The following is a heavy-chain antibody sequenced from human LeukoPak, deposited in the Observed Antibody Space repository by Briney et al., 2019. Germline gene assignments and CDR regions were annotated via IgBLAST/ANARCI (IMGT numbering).Heavy chain of an antibody. CDR1: GVSISSSYYY. Sequence: MPSDTLSLTCTVSGVSISSSYYYWGWIRQPPGKGLEWIGSIYYSGSTYYNPSLKSRVTISVDTSKNQFSLKLSSVTAADTAVYYCARGKYGDYGLDYWGQGTLVTVSS. CDR3: ARGKYGDYGLDY. CDR2: IYYSGST. V-gene: IGHV4-39*07. D-gene: IGHD4-17*01. J-gene: IGHJ4*02.